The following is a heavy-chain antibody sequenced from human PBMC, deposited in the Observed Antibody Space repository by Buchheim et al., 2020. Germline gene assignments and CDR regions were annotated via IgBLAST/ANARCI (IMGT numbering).Heavy chain of an antibody. CDR3: ARDYRPPGYSSRETHY. CDR2: INPSGGST. Sequence: QVQLVQSGAEVKKPGSSVKVSCKSSGGTLDNYAINWVRQAPGQGLEWMGIINPSGGSTSYAQKFQGRVTMTRDTSTSTVYMELSSLRSEDTAVYYCARDYRPPGYSSRETHYWGQGTL. D-gene: IGHD6-19*01. CDR1: GGTLDNYA. V-gene: IGHV1-46*02. J-gene: IGHJ4*02.